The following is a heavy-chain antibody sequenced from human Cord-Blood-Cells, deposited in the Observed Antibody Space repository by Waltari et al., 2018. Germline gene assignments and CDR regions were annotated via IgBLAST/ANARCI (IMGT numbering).Heavy chain of an antibody. Sequence: QVQLVQSGAEVKKPGASVKVSCKVSGYTLTELSMHWVRQAPVHGLAWMGGFDPEDGETIYAQKVQGRGTMTEDTATDTAYMELGSLRAEDTAVYYCATYDFWSGYSTLHRYFDLWGRGTLVTVSS. CDR2: FDPEDGET. D-gene: IGHD3-3*01. CDR1: GYTLTELS. CDR3: ATYDFWSGYSTLHRYFDL. V-gene: IGHV1-24*01. J-gene: IGHJ2*01.